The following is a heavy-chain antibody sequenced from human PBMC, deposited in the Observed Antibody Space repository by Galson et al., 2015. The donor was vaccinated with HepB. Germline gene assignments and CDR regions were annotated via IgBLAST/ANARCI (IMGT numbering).Heavy chain of an antibody. J-gene: IGHJ4*02. CDR3: ARATMTTSAIFDN. CDR2: IRSSGSII. D-gene: IGHD4-17*01. CDR1: GFTFSSYE. V-gene: IGHV3-48*03. Sequence: SLRLSCAASGFTFSSYEMNWVRQAPGKGLEWVSYIRSSGSIIYYADSVKGRFTITRDNAKNSLYLQMNSLRVEDTAVYYCARATMTTSAIFDNWGQGTLVTVSS.